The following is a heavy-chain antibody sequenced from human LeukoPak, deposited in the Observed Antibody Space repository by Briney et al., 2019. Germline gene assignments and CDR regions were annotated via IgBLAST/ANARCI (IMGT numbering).Heavy chain of an antibody. Sequence: VSLRPSCAASEFTFSSYWMSWVRQAPGKGLEWVANIKQDGSEKYYVDSVKGRFTISRDNAKNSLYLQMNSLRAEDTAVYYCTRDYSGSRNYYYYYGMHVWGQGTTVTASS. J-gene: IGHJ6*02. V-gene: IGHV3-7*01. CDR3: TRDYSGSRNYYYYYGMHV. CDR1: EFTFSSYW. CDR2: IKQDGSEK. D-gene: IGHD3-10*01.